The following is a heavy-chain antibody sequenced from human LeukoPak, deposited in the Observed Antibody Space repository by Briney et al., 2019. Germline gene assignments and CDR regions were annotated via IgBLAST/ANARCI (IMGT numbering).Heavy chain of an antibody. J-gene: IGHJ4*02. CDR3: ARFTAATHDQYYFDY. D-gene: IGHD2-15*01. Sequence: SETLSLTCAVYGGSFSGYYWSWIRQPPGKGLEWIGEINHSGSTNYNPSLKSRVTISVDRSKNQFSLKLSSVTAADTAVYYCARFTAATHDQYYFDYWGRGTLVTVSS. V-gene: IGHV4-34*01. CDR1: GGSFSGYY. CDR2: INHSGST.